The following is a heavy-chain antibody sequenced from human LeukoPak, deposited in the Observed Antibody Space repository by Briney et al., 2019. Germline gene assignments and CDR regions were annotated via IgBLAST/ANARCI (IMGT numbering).Heavy chain of an antibody. CDR2: IWSDESEK. CDR1: GFTFSHYG. V-gene: IGHV3-33*06. J-gene: IGHJ1*01. D-gene: IGHD4-11*01. Sequence: PGGSLRLSCAASGFTFSHYGMHWVRQPPRAGRAGVAVIWSDESEKYYAQSVKGRFTISRDNSKNSLYLQMNSMRDEDTAVYYCAKDAQRGFAYSNSLQHWGQGALVTVSS. CDR3: AKDAQRGFAYSNSLQH.